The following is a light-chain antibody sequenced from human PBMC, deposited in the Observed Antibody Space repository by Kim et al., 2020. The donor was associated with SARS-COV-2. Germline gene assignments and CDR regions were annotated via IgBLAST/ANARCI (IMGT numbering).Light chain of an antibody. CDR1: QSVSNRY. Sequence: EIVLTQSPGTLSLSPGERATLSCRASQSVSNRYLAWYQQKPGRAPRLVIYGASSRATGIPDRFSGSGSGTDFTLTISSLEPEDFAVYYCQQYGTSPPWTFGQGTKVDIK. CDR3: QQYGTSPPWT. J-gene: IGKJ1*01. V-gene: IGKV3-20*01. CDR2: GAS.